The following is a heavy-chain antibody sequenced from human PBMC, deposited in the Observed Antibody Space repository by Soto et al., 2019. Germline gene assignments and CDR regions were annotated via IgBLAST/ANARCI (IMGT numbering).Heavy chain of an antibody. CDR3: ARDKGHTYYYDSSGYYYYYGMDV. V-gene: IGHV4-61*01. CDR2: IYYSGST. J-gene: IGHJ6*02. D-gene: IGHD3-22*01. CDR1: GGSVSSGSYY. Sequence: SETLSLTCTVSGGSVSSGSYYWSWIRQPPGKGLEWIGYIYYSGSTNYNPSLKSRVTISVDTSKNQFSLKLSSVTAADTAVYYCARDKGHTYYYDSSGYYYYYGMDVWGQGTTVTVSS.